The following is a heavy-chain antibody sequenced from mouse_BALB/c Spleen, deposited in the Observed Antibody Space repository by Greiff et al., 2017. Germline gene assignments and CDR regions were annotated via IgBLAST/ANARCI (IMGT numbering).Heavy chain of an antibody. D-gene: IGHD2-1*01. V-gene: IGHV14-1*02. CDR3: ASYGNYLNYFDY. Sequence: EVQLQQSGAELVRPGALVKLSCKASGFNIKDYYMHWVKQRPEQGLEWIGWIDPENGNTIYDPKFQGKASITADTSSNTAYLQLSSLTSEDTAVYYCASYGNYLNYFDYWGQGTTLTVSS. CDR1: GFNIKDYY. J-gene: IGHJ2*01. CDR2: IDPENGNT.